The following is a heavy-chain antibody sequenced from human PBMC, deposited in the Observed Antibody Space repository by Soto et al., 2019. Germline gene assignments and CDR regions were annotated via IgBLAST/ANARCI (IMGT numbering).Heavy chain of an antibody. CDR1: GYTFTGYY. D-gene: IGHD3-22*01. J-gene: IGHJ4*02. CDR2: INPNSGGT. CDR3: ARAQPTSYYYDSSGYYY. V-gene: IGHV1-2*04. Sequence: VASVKVSCKASGYTFTGYYMHWVRQAPGQGLEWMGWINPNSGGTNYAQKFQGWVTMTRDTSISTAYMELSRLRSDDTAVYYCARAQPTSYYYDSSGYYYWGQGTLVTVSS.